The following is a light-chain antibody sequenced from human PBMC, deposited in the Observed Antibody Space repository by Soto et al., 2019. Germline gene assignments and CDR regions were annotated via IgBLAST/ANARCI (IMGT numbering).Light chain of an antibody. V-gene: IGLV2-14*01. J-gene: IGLJ2*01. CDR2: EVS. Sequence: QSALTQPASVSGSPGQSITISCTGTSSDVGGYNYVSWYQQHPGKAPKLMIYEVSNRPSGVSNRFSGSKSGNTASLTISGLHAEDEADYYCSSYAGSSTTLFGGGTQLTVL. CDR3: SSYAGSSTTL. CDR1: SSDVGGYNY.